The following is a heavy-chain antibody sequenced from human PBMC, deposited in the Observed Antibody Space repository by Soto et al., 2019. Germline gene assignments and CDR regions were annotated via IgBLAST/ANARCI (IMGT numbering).Heavy chain of an antibody. V-gene: IGHV4-39*01. D-gene: IGHD2-15*01. CDR1: GGSISSSSYY. CDR3: ARGYCSGGSCYPFDY. CDR2: IYYSGST. J-gene: IGHJ4*02. Sequence: QLQLQESGPGLVKPSETLSLTCTVSGGSISSSSYYWGWIRQPPGKGLEWIGSIYYSGSTYYNPSLKRRVTISVDTSKNQFSLKLSSVTAADTAVYYCARGYCSGGSCYPFDYWGQGTLVTVSS.